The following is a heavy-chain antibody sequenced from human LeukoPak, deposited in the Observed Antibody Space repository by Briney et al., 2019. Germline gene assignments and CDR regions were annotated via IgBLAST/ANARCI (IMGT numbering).Heavy chain of an antibody. V-gene: IGHV4-34*01. CDR1: GGSFSGYY. J-gene: IGHJ4*02. CDR2: INHSGST. CDR3: ARHTWYYYDSSGYKLYYFDY. Sequence: SETLSLTCAVYGGSFSGYYWSWIRQPPGKGLEWIGEINHSGSTNYNPSLKSRVTISVDTSKNQFSLKLSSVTAADTAVYYCARHTWYYYDSSGYKLYYFDYWGQGSLVTVSS. D-gene: IGHD3-22*01.